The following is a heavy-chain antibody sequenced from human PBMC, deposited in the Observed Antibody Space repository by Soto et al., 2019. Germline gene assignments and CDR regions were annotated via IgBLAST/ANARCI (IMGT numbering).Heavy chain of an antibody. D-gene: IGHD3-22*01. CDR3: AIDSPNSKTYYYDSSGYWIPHLRTDY. CDR1: GYTFTSYG. CDR2: ISAYNGNT. V-gene: IGHV1-18*01. Sequence: ASVKVSCKASGYTFTSYGISWVRQAPGQGLEWMGWISAYNGNTNYAQKLQGRVTMTTDTSTSTAYMELRSLRSDDTAVYYCAIDSPNSKTYYYDSSGYWIPHLRTDYWGQGTLVTVFS. J-gene: IGHJ4*02.